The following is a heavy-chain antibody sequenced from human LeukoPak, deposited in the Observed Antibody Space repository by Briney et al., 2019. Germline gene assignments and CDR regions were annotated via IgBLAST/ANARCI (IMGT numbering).Heavy chain of an antibody. D-gene: IGHD5-18*01. J-gene: IGHJ4*02. CDR3: ARGRGYSYGFGLY. V-gene: IGHV4-61*01. CDR1: GGSFSSGSYY. CDR2: IYYSGST. Sequence: SETLSLTCTVSGGSFSSGSYYWSWIRQPPGKGLEWIGYIYYSGSTNYNPSLKSRVTISVDTSKSQFSLKLSSVTAADTAVYYCARGRGYSYGFGLYWGQGTLVTVSS.